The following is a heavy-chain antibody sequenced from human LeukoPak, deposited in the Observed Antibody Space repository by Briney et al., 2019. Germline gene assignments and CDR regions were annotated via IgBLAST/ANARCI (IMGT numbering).Heavy chain of an antibody. CDR2: IYSDGTT. J-gene: IGHJ4*02. CDR3: ARDLITATGGG. CDR1: GFTVSSSY. V-gene: IGHV3-66*01. Sequence: PGGSLRLSCAASGFTVSSSYMSWVRQAPGKGLEWVSVIYSDGTTYYADSVKGRFTISRDNSKNTLYLQMNILRAEDTAVYYCARDLITATGGGWGQGTLVTVSS. D-gene: IGHD3-16*01.